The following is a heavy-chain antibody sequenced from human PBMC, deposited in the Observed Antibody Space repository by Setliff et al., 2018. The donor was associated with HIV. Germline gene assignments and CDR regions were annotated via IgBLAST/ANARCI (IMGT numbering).Heavy chain of an antibody. V-gene: IGHV4-59*01. D-gene: IGHD3-22*01. CDR1: GGSIRNYY. Sequence: SETLSLTCTVSGGSIRNYYWTWIRQPPGKGPEWIASIQYGDISHYNPSLQSRVTISVDTSTKKFSLYLSSVNETDTAVYYCARSGYTSGFYWVFGAFGVWGQGKMVTVSS. CDR2: IQYGDIS. CDR3: ARSGYTSGFYWVFGAFGV. J-gene: IGHJ3*01.